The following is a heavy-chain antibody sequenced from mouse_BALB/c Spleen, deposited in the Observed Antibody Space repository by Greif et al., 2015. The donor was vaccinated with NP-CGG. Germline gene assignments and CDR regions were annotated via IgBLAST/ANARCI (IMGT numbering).Heavy chain of an antibody. CDR3: ARGGFTMITSFDY. CDR2: IDTSDSYT. Sequence: VQLQQSGAELVMPGASVKMSCKASGYTFTDYWMHWVKQRPGQGLEWIGAIDTSDSYTSYNQKFKGKATLTVDESSSTAYMQLSSLTSEDSAAYYCARGGFTMITSFDYWGQGTTLTVSS. CDR1: GYTFTDYW. J-gene: IGHJ2*01. D-gene: IGHD2-4*01. V-gene: IGHV1-69*01.